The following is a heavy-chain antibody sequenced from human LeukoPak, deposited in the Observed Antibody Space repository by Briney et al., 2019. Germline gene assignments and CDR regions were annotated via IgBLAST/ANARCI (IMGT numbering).Heavy chain of an antibody. Sequence: ASVKVSCMASGYTFTGYYMHWVRLAPGQGLEWMGWINPNSGGTNYAQKFQGRVTMTRDTSISTAYMELSRLRSDDTAVYYCAPKGVYSYQFDYGGQGTLVTVSS. CDR2: INPNSGGT. CDR1: GYTFTGYY. D-gene: IGHD5-18*01. CDR3: APKGVYSYQFDY. V-gene: IGHV1-2*02. J-gene: IGHJ4*02.